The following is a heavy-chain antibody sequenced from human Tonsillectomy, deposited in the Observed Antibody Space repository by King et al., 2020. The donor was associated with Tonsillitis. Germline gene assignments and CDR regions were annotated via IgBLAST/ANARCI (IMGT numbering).Heavy chain of an antibody. V-gene: IGHV3-7*01. CDR3: ARVKSGYDHFDY. D-gene: IGHD5-12*01. CDR1: GFTFSSYW. CDR2: IKPEGSEK. Sequence: VQLVESGGGLVQPGGSLRLSCAASGFTFSSYWMSWVRPAPGKGLEWVANIKPEGSEKYYLDSVKGRLTISRDNAKNSLYLQMNSLRAEDTAVYYCARVKSGYDHFDYWGQGTLVTVSS. J-gene: IGHJ4*02.